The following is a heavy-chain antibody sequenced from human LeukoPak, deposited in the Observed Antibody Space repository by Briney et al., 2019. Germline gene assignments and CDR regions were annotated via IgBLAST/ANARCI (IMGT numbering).Heavy chain of an antibody. CDR3: ARDPLAVWGSYRPQDAFDI. D-gene: IGHD3-16*02. CDR2: INPNSGGT. J-gene: IGHJ3*02. CDR1: GYTFTGYY. V-gene: IGHV1-2*02. Sequence: ASVKFSCKASGYTFTGYYMHWVRQAPGQGLEWMGWINPNSGGTNYAQKFQGRVTMTTDTSTSTAYMELRSLRSDDTAVYYCARDPLAVWGSYRPQDAFDIWGQGTMVTVSS.